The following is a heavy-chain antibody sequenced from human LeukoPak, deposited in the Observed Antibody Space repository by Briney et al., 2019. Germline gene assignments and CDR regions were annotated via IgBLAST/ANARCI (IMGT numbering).Heavy chain of an antibody. CDR3: ARDSRRITIFGVVPGADYFDY. CDR2: ISAYNGNT. Sequence: GASVKVSCKASGYTFTSYGISWVRQAPGQGLEWMGWISAYNGNTNYAQKLQGKVTMTTDTSTSTAYMELRSLRSDDTAVYYCARDSRRITIFGVVPGADYFDYWGQGTLVTVSS. D-gene: IGHD3-3*01. J-gene: IGHJ4*02. V-gene: IGHV1-18*01. CDR1: GYTFTSYG.